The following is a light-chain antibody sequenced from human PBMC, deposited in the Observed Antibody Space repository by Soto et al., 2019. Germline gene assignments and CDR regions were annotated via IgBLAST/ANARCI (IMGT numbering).Light chain of an antibody. J-gene: IGLJ3*02. Sequence: QSVLTQSSSASASLGSSVKLTCTRSSGHSSYIIAWHQQQPGKAPRYLMKLEGSGSYNKGSGVPDRFSGSSSGADRYLTISNLQLEDEADYYCETWDSNSWVFGGGTQLTVL. CDR2: LEGSGSY. CDR1: SGHSSYI. CDR3: ETWDSNSWV. V-gene: IGLV4-60*02.